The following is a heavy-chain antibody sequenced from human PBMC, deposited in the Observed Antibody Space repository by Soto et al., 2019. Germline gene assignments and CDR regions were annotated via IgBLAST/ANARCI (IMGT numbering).Heavy chain of an antibody. D-gene: IGHD3-16*02. CDR3: AGTYDYVWGSYRYGDSEY. V-gene: IGHV4-59*02. Sequence: PSETLSLTCTVSGGSVSSYYWSWIRQPPGKGLEWIGYIYYSGSTNYNPSLKSRVTISVDTSKNQFSLKLSSVTAADTAVYYCAGTYDYVWGSYRYGDSEYLGQGNLVHASS. J-gene: IGHJ4*02. CDR1: GGSVSSYY. CDR2: IYYSGST.